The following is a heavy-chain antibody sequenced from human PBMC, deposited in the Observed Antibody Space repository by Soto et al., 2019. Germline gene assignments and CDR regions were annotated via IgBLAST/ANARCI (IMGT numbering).Heavy chain of an antibody. J-gene: IGHJ3*01. CDR2: INRDGSKK. Sequence: EVQLEESGGDLVQPGGSLRLSCAASGFTLSAYWMNWVRQAPGKGLEWVANINRDGSKKSYLDSVRGRFTISRDNARTSLYRKMERMRADATALLCSALDVSPESRSLSRAGVDCWRQRTMVPVSS. V-gene: IGHV3-7*05. CDR1: GFTLSAYW. CDR3: ALDVSPESRSLSRAGVDC. D-gene: IGHD2-21*02.